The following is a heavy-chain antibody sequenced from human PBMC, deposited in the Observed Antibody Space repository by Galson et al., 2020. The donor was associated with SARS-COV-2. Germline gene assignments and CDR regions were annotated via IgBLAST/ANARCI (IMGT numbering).Heavy chain of an antibody. CDR3: AAFVARPVY. V-gene: IGHV1-58*01. CDR1: GFTFTSSP. J-gene: IGHJ4*02. CDR2: IFVGSGKT. D-gene: IGHD6-6*01. Sequence: SVKVSCMTSGFTFTSSPVQWVRQARGQRLEWIGWIFVGSGKTNYAQKFQERVTITRDMSTSTPYLELSSLRYDNTAVYYFAAFVARPVYWGQGTLVTVSS.